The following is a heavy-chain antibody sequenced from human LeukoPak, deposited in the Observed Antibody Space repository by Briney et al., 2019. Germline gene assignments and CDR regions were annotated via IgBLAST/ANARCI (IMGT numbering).Heavy chain of an antibody. CDR2: IYYSGST. Sequence: PSETLSLTCTVSGGSISSSSYYWGWIRQPPGTGLEWLGSIYYSGSTYYNPSLKSRVTISVDTSKNQFSLKLSSVTAADTAVYYCARQDIVVVPAAVYWGQGTLVTVSS. D-gene: IGHD2-2*01. CDR3: ARQDIVVVPAAVY. J-gene: IGHJ4*02. CDR1: GGSISSSSYY. V-gene: IGHV4-39*01.